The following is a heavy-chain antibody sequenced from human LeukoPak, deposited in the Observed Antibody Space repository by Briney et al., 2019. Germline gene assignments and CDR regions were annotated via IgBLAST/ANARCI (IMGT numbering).Heavy chain of an antibody. Sequence: SVKVSCKASGGTFSSYAISWVRQAPGQGLEWMGGIIPIFGTANYAQKFQGRVTITTDESTSTAYMELSSLRSEDTAVYYCARGDVDSENCFDYWGQGTLVTVSS. V-gene: IGHV1-69*05. CDR1: GGTFSSYA. J-gene: IGHJ4*02. CDR3: ARGDVDSENCFDY. CDR2: IIPIFGTA. D-gene: IGHD5-12*01.